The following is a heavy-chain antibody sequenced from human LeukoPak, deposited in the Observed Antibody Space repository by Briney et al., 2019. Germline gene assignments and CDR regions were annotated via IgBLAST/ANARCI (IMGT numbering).Heavy chain of an antibody. CDR2: IYYSGST. CDR3: AIVNGGSSWYSEDYYYYYMDV. V-gene: IGHV4-39*07. CDR1: GGSISTSCYY. Sequence: SETLSLTCTVSGGSISTSCYYWGWIREPPGKGLEWIGSIYYSGSTYYNPSLESRVPITVATSQTQFSLKLSSVTAADTAVYYCAIVNGGSSWYSEDYYYYYMDVWGKGTTVTVSS. D-gene: IGHD6-13*01. J-gene: IGHJ6*03.